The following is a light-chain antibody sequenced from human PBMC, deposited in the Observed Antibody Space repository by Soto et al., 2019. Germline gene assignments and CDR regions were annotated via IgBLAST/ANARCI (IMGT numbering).Light chain of an antibody. V-gene: IGKV3-20*01. CDR2: GAS. Sequence: LSAGAVSLSTGERATLSCRASQSVSSSYLAWYQQKPGQAPRLLIYGASNRATGIPDRFSGSGSGTDFTLTISRLEPEDFARYYSPQYASSPLTFGGGTKVDIK. J-gene: IGKJ4*01. CDR3: PQYASSPLT. CDR1: QSVSSSY.